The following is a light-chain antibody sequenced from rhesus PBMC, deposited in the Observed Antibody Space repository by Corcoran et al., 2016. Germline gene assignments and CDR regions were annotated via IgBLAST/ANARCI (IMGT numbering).Light chain of an antibody. CDR1: QGISKN. Sequence: DIQMTQSPSSLSASVGDRVTITCRATQGISKNLAWYQQKPGKVPKLLIYKASPLQRGIPSRFSGSGCVTDFTLTISSLQPEDFATYFCHHGYGIQFTFSPGTKLDIK. CDR3: HHGYGIQFT. V-gene: IGKV1-25*01. CDR2: KAS. J-gene: IGKJ3*01.